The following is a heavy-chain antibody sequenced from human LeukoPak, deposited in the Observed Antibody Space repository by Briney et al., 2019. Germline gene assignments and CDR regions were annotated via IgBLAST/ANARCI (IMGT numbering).Heavy chain of an antibody. Sequence: SETLSLTCTVSGDSICSSYWSWIRQPPGKRLEWVGYVHYTGKTNYNPSLKSRVTISVDTSKNQFSLRLSSVTAADTAVYYCARVRYYYDSSGYYPPYWYFDLWGRGTLVTVSS. CDR2: VHYTGKT. V-gene: IGHV4-59*01. CDR1: GDSICSSY. CDR3: ARVRYYYDSSGYYPPYWYFDL. D-gene: IGHD3-22*01. J-gene: IGHJ2*01.